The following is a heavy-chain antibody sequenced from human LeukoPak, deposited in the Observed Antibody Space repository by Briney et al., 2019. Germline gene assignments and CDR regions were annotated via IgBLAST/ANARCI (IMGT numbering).Heavy chain of an antibody. CDR3: AKAPLFYYDFWSPSVWYFDL. CDR1: GFTFSSYA. Sequence: PGGSLRLSCAASGFTFSSYAMSWVRQAPGKGLEWVSVIGGSGGSTYYADSVKGRFTISRDNSKNTLYLQMNSLRAEDTAVYYCAKAPLFYYDFWSPSVWYFDLWGRGTLVTVSS. D-gene: IGHD3-3*01. J-gene: IGHJ2*01. V-gene: IGHV3-23*01. CDR2: IGGSGGST.